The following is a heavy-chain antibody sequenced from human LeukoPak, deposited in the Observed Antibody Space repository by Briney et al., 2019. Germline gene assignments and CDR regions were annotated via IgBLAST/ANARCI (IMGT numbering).Heavy chain of an antibody. CDR3: ARERTLTSCYDY. Sequence: ASVKVSCKASGYTFTGYYMHWVRQAPGQGLEWMGWINPNSGGTNYAQKFQGRVTMTRDTSISTAYMELSRLGSDDTAVYYCARERTLTSCYDYWGQGTLVTVSS. D-gene: IGHD2-15*01. J-gene: IGHJ4*02. V-gene: IGHV1-2*02. CDR1: GYTFTGYY. CDR2: INPNSGGT.